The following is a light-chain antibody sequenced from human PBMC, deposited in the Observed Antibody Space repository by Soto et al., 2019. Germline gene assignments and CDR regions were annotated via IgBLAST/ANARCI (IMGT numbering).Light chain of an antibody. J-gene: IGLJ1*01. CDR2: DNN. Sequence: QSVLTQPPSVSGAPGQRVTISCTGTSSNIGAGYDVHWYQQFSGTAPRLLIYDNNNRPSGVPDRFSASKSGTSASLAITGLQAEDEADYYCKSYDSSLSGSTVFGTGTKVTVL. V-gene: IGLV1-40*01. CDR1: SSNIGAGYD. CDR3: KSYDSSLSGSTV.